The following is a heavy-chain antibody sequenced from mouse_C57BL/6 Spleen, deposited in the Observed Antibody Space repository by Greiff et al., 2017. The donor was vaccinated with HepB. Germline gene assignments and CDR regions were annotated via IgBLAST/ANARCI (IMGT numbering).Heavy chain of an antibody. CDR1: GYTFTSYW. D-gene: IGHD2-3*01. CDR3: ARVIDGYYWYFDV. J-gene: IGHJ1*03. Sequence: VQLQQPGAELVRPGSSVKLSCKASGYTFTSYWMHWVKQRPIQGLEWIGNIDPSDSETHYNQKFKDKATLTVDKSSSTAYMQLSSLTSEDSAVYYCARVIDGYYWYFDVWGTGTTVTVSS. V-gene: IGHV1-52*01. CDR2: IDPSDSET.